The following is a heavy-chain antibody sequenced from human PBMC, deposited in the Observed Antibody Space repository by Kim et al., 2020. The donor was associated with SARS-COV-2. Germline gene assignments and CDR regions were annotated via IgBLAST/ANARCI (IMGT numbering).Heavy chain of an antibody. CDR1: GYSFTSYW. Sequence: GESLKISCKGSGYSFTSYWIGWVRQMPGKGLEWMGIIYPGDSDTRYSPSFQGQVTISADKSISTDYLQWSSLKASDTAMYYCARRGGYSYGVCYYFGMDVWGQGTTVTVSS. V-gene: IGHV5-51*01. CDR2: IYPGDSDT. J-gene: IGHJ6*02. CDR3: ARRGGYSYGVCYYFGMDV. D-gene: IGHD5-18*01.